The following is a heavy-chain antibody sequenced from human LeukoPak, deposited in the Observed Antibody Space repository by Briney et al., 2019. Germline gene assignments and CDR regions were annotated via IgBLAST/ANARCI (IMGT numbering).Heavy chain of an antibody. Sequence: ASVKVSCKASGYTFTGYYMHWVRQAPGQGPEWMGWINPNSGGTNYAQKFQGRVTMTRDTSISTAYMELSRLRSDDTAVYYCARDSSGWYRGYFDYWGQGTLVTVSS. CDR1: GYTFTGYY. CDR3: ARDSSGWYRGYFDY. D-gene: IGHD6-19*01. V-gene: IGHV1-2*02. J-gene: IGHJ4*02. CDR2: INPNSGGT.